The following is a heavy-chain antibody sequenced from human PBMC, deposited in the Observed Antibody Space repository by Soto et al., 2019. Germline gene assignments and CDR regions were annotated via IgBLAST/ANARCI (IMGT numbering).Heavy chain of an antibody. Sequence: QVQLQESGPGLVKPSQTLSLTGTVSGGSISSGGYYWSWIRQHPGKGLEWIGYIYYSGSTYYNPSLKSRVTISVDTSKNQFSLKLSSVTAADTAVYYCARKTTVTTSFDYWGQGTLVTVSS. CDR3: ARKTTVTTSFDY. D-gene: IGHD4-17*01. CDR2: IYYSGST. CDR1: GGSISSGGYY. V-gene: IGHV4-31*03. J-gene: IGHJ4*02.